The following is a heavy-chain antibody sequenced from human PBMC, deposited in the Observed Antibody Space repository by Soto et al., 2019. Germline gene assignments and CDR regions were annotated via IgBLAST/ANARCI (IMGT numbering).Heavy chain of an antibody. CDR1: GYTFTSYG. CDR2: ISVYNGNT. Sequence: QVQLVQSGAEVKKPGASVKVSCKASGYTFTSYGISWVRQAPRQGLEWMGWISVYNGNTNYAQKLQGRVTMTTDTSTSTAYMGLRSLRSDDTAVYYCARDALSYGLDVWGQGTTVTVSS. J-gene: IGHJ6*02. CDR3: ARDALSYGLDV. V-gene: IGHV1-18*04.